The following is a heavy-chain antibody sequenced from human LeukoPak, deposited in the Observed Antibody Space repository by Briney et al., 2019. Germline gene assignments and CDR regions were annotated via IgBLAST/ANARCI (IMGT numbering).Heavy chain of an antibody. CDR3: ARGLYYYDSSGYLYY. Sequence: GGSLRLSCAASGFTVSSNYMSWVRRAPGKGLEWVSVIYSGGSTYYADSVKGRFTISRDNSKNTLYLQMHSLRVEDTAVYYCARGLYYYDSSGYLYYWGQGTLVTVSS. D-gene: IGHD3-22*01. J-gene: IGHJ4*02. CDR1: GFTVSSNY. V-gene: IGHV3-53*01. CDR2: IYSGGST.